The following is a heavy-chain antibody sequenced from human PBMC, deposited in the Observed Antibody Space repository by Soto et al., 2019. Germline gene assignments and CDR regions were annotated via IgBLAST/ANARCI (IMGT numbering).Heavy chain of an antibody. CDR1: GFTFSRYA. D-gene: IGHD3-10*01. CDR2: ISRDGKNK. J-gene: IGHJ4*02. Sequence: GGSLILSCAGSGFTFSRYAIHWVRQAPGKGLEWVAVISRDGKNKYYVDSVKGRFTISRDDSQNTLYLQMNSLRREDTAVYYCARSRNSAVADSFDFWGQGTKVTVSS. V-gene: IGHV3-30*04. CDR3: ARSRNSAVADSFDF.